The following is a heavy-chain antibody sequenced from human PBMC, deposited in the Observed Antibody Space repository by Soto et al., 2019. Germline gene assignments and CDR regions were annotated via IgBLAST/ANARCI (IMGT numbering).Heavy chain of an antibody. CDR1: GFSLRTSGAG. CDR2: IYWDDDQ. CDR3: ARRDGGSGWYEWFGP. J-gene: IGHJ5*02. Sequence: QITLKESGPTLVKPTQTLTLTCTCSGFSLRTSGAGVGWIRQPPGKALEWLAVIYWDDDQYYSPSLKSRLTITKDTSKNQVVLTMTNMDPVDTATYYCARRDGGSGWYEWFGPWGQGSLVTVSS. D-gene: IGHD6-19*01. V-gene: IGHV2-5*02.